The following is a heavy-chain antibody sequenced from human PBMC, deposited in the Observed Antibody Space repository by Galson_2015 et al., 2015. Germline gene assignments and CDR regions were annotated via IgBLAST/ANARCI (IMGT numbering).Heavy chain of an antibody. CDR1: GFXVSSNY. D-gene: IGHD3-10*01. V-gene: IGHV3-53*01. Sequence: SLRLSCAASGFXVSSNYMSWVXXXXXXXXXXVXVIYSGGSTDYADSLKGRFTISRDNSKDTLYLQMNSLRAEDTAVYYCARGVGRFDPWGQGTLVTVSS. CDR3: ARGVGRFDP. CDR2: IYSGGST. J-gene: IGHJ5*02.